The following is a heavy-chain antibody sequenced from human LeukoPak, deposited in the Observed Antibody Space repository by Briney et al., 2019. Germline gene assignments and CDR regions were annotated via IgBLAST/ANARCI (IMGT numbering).Heavy chain of an antibody. V-gene: IGHV5-51*01. D-gene: IGHD2-8*01. CDR1: GYSFTNSW. Sequence: GESLKISCKGSGYSFTNSWIGWVRQMPGKGLEWMGIIYPGDSDTTYSPSFQGQVTISADKSISTAYLQWSSLKASDTAMYYCARLSMVQGYFDYWGQGTLVTVSS. J-gene: IGHJ4*02. CDR2: IYPGDSDT. CDR3: ARLSMVQGYFDY.